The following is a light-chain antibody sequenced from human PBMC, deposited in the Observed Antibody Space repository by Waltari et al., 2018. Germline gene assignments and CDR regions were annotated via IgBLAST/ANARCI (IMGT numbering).Light chain of an antibody. V-gene: IGLV2-14*03. CDR2: DVT. CDR1: RIAVGSSNY. Sequence: QSALTQPPSVSGSPGPSPTLPSPGTRIAVGSSNYVPWYQQHPGTPPKLLIYDVTKRPSGVSGRFSGSKSGNTASLTISGLQPEDEADYFCSSYTPTSILVFGGGTKLTV. CDR3: SSYTPTSILV. J-gene: IGLJ2*01.